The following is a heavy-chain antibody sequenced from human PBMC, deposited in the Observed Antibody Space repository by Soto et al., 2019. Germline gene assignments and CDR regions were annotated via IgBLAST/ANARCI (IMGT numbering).Heavy chain of an antibody. CDR1: GFTFSSYA. D-gene: IGHD2-2*01. J-gene: IGHJ4*02. CDR3: AKGERLRINVVEPASVDY. Sequence: PGGSLRLSCAASGFTFSSYAMSWVRQAPGKGLEWVSAISGSGGSTYYADSVKGRFTISRDNSKNTLYLQMNSLRAEDTAVYYCAKGERLRINVVEPASVDYWGQGTLVTVSS. V-gene: IGHV3-23*01. CDR2: ISGSGGST.